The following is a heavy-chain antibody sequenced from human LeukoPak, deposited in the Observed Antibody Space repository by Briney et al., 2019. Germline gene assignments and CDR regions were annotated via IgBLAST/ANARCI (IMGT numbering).Heavy chain of an antibody. CDR2: IYPGDSDT. CDR1: GYSFTSYW. CDR3: ARFQYDSSGYLPHDAFDI. D-gene: IGHD3-22*01. V-gene: IGHV5-51*01. J-gene: IGHJ3*02. Sequence: GESLKISSKGSGYSFTSYWIGWVRQMPGKGLECMGIIYPGDSDTRYSPSFQGQVTISADKSISTAYLQWSSLKASDTAMYYCARFQYDSSGYLPHDAFDIWGQGTMVTVSS.